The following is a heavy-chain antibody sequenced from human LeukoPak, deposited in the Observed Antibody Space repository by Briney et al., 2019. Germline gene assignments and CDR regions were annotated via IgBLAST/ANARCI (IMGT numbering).Heavy chain of an antibody. Sequence: PGGSQRLSCAASGFTFSSYAMSWVRQAPGKGLEWVPVISGSGGDTYYADSVKGRFTISRDNSKNTLYLQMNSLRAEDTAVYYCAKKVSHSSHSDYWGQGTLVTVSS. J-gene: IGHJ4*02. V-gene: IGHV3-23*01. CDR3: AKKVSHSSHSDY. D-gene: IGHD2-15*01. CDR1: GFTFSSYA. CDR2: ISGSGGDT.